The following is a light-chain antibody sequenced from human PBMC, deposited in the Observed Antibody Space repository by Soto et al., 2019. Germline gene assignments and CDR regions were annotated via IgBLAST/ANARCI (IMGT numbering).Light chain of an antibody. CDR3: QTWGSGIRVV. Sequence: QAVVTQSPSASASLGASVKLTCTLSSGHSSYAIAWHQQQPEKGPRYLMKLNSDGSHSKGDGIPDRFPGSSSGAERYLTISSLQSEDEADYYCQTWGSGIRVVFGGGTKVTVL. CDR2: LNSDGSH. J-gene: IGLJ2*01. CDR1: SGHSSYA. V-gene: IGLV4-69*01.